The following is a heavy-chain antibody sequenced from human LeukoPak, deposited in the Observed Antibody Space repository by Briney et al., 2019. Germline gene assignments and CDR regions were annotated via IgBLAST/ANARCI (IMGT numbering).Heavy chain of an antibody. J-gene: IGHJ4*02. CDR2: IYSGGST. Sequence: GGSLRLSCAASGFIVSSNYMSWVRQAPGKGLEWVSVIYSGGSTYYADSVKGRFTISRDNSKNTLYLQMNSLRAEDTAVYYCARDLTPGVDYWGQGTLVTVSS. CDR3: ARDLTPGVDY. V-gene: IGHV3-53*01. D-gene: IGHD2-15*01. CDR1: GFIVSSNY.